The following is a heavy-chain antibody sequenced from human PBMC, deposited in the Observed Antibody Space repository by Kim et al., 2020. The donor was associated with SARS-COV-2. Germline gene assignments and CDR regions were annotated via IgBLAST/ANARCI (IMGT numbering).Heavy chain of an antibody. J-gene: IGHJ4*02. CDR2: IFYSGST. V-gene: IGHV4-39*07. CDR1: GGSISRSSYY. Sequence: SETLSLICTVSGGSISRSSYYWSWVRQPPGKGLEWIGSIFYSGSTYYNPSLNSRVSISVDTSKNQFSLKLYSVTAADTAVYYCARVPYSTSHRYFDFWGQGTLVTVSS. CDR3: ARVPYSTSHRYFDF. D-gene: IGHD6-6*01.